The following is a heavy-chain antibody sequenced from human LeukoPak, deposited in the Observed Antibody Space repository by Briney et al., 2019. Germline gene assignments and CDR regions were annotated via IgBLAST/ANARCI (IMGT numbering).Heavy chain of an antibody. CDR3: ARGQGYFDWLLYSQDY. J-gene: IGHJ4*02. CDR1: GYTFTGYY. Sequence: GASVKVSCKASGYTFTGYYMHWVRQAPGQGLEWMGWINPNSGGTNYAQKFQGRVTMARDTSINTAYMELSRLRSDDTAVYYCARGQGYFDWLLYSQDYWGQGTLVTVSP. V-gene: IGHV1-2*02. CDR2: INPNSGGT. D-gene: IGHD3-9*01.